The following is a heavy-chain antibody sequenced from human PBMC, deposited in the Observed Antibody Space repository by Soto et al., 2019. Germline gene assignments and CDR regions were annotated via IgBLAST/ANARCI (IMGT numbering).Heavy chain of an antibody. D-gene: IGHD6-19*01. CDR1: GFTFSSYA. CDR3: AKDPGGAVAGTGYFQH. V-gene: IGHV3-23*01. Sequence: EVQLLESGGGLVQPGGSLRLSCAASGFTFSSYAMSWVRQAPGKGLEWVSAISGSGGSTYYADSVKGRFTISRDNSTNTLYLQMNSLRAEDTAVYYCAKDPGGAVAGTGYFQHWGQGTLVTVSS. J-gene: IGHJ1*01. CDR2: ISGSGGST.